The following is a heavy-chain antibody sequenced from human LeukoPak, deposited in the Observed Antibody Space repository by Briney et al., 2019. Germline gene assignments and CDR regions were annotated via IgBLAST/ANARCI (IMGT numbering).Heavy chain of an antibody. CDR3: ARDTTMVRGVNAFDI. V-gene: IGHV4-4*07. Sequence: SETLSLTCTVSDNSISSFYWNWIRQPAGKGLEWIGRVYVSGSSYYSPSLRNRITMSVDTSKNQFSLKLSSVTAADTAVYYCARDTTMVRGVNAFDIWGQGTMVTVSS. J-gene: IGHJ3*02. CDR1: DNSISSFY. CDR2: VYVSGSS. D-gene: IGHD3-10*01.